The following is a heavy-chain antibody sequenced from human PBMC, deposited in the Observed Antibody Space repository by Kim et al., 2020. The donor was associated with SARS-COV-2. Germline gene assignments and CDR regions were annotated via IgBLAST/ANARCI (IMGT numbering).Heavy chain of an antibody. J-gene: IGHJ6*02. D-gene: IGHD2-15*01. CDR3: AGDRSPPPYCSGGSCYKAGLYSSGLDV. CDR2: IYYSGST. V-gene: IGHV4-59*01. CDR1: GGSISSYY. Sequence: SETLSLTCTVSGGSISSYYWSWIRQPPGKGLEWIGYIYYSGSTNYNPSLKSRVTISVDTSKNQFSLKLSSVTAADTAVYYCAGDRSPPPYCSGGSCYKAGLYSSGLDVWGQGTTVTVSS.